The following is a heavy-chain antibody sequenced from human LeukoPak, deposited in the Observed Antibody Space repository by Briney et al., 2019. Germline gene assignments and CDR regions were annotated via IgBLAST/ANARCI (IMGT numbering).Heavy chain of an antibody. J-gene: IGHJ4*02. V-gene: IGHV1-18*01. D-gene: IGHD2-2*01. CDR1: GYAFSNSG. CDR3: ARNKSTTLGDY. CDR2: ITPYNGYA. Sequence: GASVKVSCKASGYAFSNSGISWVRQAPGQGLEWMGWITPYNGYAHYAQKLQGRLTMTTDTSTSTAYMELRSLRSDDTAVYYCARNKSTTLGDYWGQGTLVTVSS.